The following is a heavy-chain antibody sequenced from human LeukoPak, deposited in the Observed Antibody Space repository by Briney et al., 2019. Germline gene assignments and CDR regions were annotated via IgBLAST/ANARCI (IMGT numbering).Heavy chain of an antibody. CDR2: IKTDGSEK. CDR3: AKYEELELRRMPIDY. D-gene: IGHD1-7*01. CDR1: GFTFSNYW. J-gene: IGHJ4*02. Sequence: GGSLRLSCEGSGFTFSNYWMGWVRQAPGKGLQWVANIKTDGSEKYYVDSVKGRFTISRDNAKNSLYLQMNSLRAEDTAVYYCAKYEELELRRMPIDYWGQGTLVTVSS. V-gene: IGHV3-7*03.